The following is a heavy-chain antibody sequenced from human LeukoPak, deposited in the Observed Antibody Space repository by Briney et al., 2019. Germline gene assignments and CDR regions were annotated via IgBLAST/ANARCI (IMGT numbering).Heavy chain of an antibody. D-gene: IGHD6-25*01. Sequence: GGSLRPSCAASGFTFSSYWMHWVRQAPGKGLVWVSRINSDGSSTSYADSVKGRFTISRDNAKNTLYLQMNSLRAEDTAVYYCARRSAAKDAFDIWGQGTMVTVSS. V-gene: IGHV3-74*01. CDR2: INSDGSST. J-gene: IGHJ3*02. CDR1: GFTFSSYW. CDR3: ARRSAAKDAFDI.